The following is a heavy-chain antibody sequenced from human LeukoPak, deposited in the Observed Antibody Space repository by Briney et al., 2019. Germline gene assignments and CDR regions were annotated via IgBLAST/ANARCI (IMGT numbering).Heavy chain of an antibody. CDR2: INHSGST. V-gene: IGHV4-34*01. CDR1: GGSFSGYY. D-gene: IGHD3-10*01. CDR3: ARDLAYYGAFDI. Sequence: SETLSLTCAVYGGSFSGYYRSWIRQPPGKGLEWIGEINHSGSTNYNPSLKSRVTISVDTSKNQFSLKLSSVTAADTAVYYCARDLAYYGAFDIWGQGTMVTVSS. J-gene: IGHJ3*02.